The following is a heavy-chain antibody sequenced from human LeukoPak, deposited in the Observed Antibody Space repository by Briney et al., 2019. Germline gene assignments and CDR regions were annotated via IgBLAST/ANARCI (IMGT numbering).Heavy chain of an antibody. CDR3: VRGCGKSSCPYYLDS. D-gene: IGHD6-13*01. V-gene: IGHV3-7*01. Sequence: GGSLRLSCAASGFTFSTYWMSWVRQAPGKGLEWVATIRQDGSEKHYVDSVEGRLTISRDNAQNSLYLQMHSLGVEDTAVYYCVRGCGKSSCPYYLDSWGQGTLVTVSS. CDR2: IRQDGSEK. J-gene: IGHJ4*02. CDR1: GFTFSTYW.